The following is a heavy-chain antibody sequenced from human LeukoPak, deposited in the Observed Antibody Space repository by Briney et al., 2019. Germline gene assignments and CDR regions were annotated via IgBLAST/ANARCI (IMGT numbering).Heavy chain of an antibody. CDR3: TRGRYDGSGYYYNFDY. CDR2: IYYTGST. D-gene: IGHD3-22*01. V-gene: IGHV4-59*01. J-gene: IGHJ4*02. CDR1: GGSISSYY. Sequence: PSETLSLTCTVSGGSISSYYWNWIRQPPGMGLEWIGYIYYTGSTNYNPSLKSRVTISVDTSKNQFSLKLSSVTAADTAVYYCTRGRYDGSGYYYNFDYWGQGTLVSVSS.